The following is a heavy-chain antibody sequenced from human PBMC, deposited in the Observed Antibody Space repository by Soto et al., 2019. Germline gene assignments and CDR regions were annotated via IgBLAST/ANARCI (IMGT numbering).Heavy chain of an antibody. CDR3: ARGSGDDYGEYPVFDV. J-gene: IGHJ3*01. CDR1: GYTFTGYY. CDR2: IIQIFGTS. V-gene: IGHV1-69*06. D-gene: IGHD4-17*01. Sequence: SVKVSCKASGYTFTGYYMHWVRKAPGQGLEWMGGIIQIFGTSNYAQKLQDRVTITADRSTSTAYMELTSLRSEDTAMYYCARGSGDDYGEYPVFDVWGQGTMVTVSS.